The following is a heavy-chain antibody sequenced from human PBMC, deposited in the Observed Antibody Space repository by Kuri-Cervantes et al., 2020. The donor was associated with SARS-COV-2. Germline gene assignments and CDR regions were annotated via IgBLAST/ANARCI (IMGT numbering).Heavy chain of an antibody. CDR3: ARHALSSSVRGGGEYYYYYGMDV. CDR1: GGSISSSSYY. CDR2: IYYSGST. D-gene: IGHD3-10*01. V-gene: IGHV4-39*01. Sequence: GSLRLSCTVSGGSISSSSYYWGWIRQPPGKGLEWIGSIYYSGSTYYNPSLKSRVTISVDTSKNQFSLKLSSVTAADTAWYYCARHALSSSVRGGGEYYYYYGMDVWGQGTTVTVSS. J-gene: IGHJ6*02.